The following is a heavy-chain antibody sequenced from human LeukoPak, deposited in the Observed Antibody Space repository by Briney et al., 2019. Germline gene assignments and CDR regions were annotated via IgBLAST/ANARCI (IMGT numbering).Heavy chain of an antibody. CDR1: EFDFSSHA. CDR3: AKEGRSLQTY. J-gene: IGHJ4*02. Sequence: GGSLRLSCAASEFDFSSHAMTWVRLAPGKGLEWVANIKEDGTETYYVDSVKGRFTISRDNAKNSLYLQMNSLRVEDTAVYYCAKEGRSLQTYWGQGTLVTVSS. V-gene: IGHV3-7*03. CDR2: IKEDGTET. D-gene: IGHD5-24*01.